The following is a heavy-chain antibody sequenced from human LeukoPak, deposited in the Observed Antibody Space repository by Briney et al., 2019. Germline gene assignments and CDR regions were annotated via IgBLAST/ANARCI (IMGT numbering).Heavy chain of an antibody. CDR3: AKDRAGTPWAD. CDR1: GFTFSTYT. CDR2: INGRGGDT. D-gene: IGHD1-1*01. J-gene: IGHJ4*02. V-gene: IGHV3-23*01. Sequence: GGSQRLSCAASGFTFSTYTMTWVRQAPGKGLECVSTINGRGGDTYYADSVKGRFTISRDNSRNTVYLQMNSLRAEDTAVYYCAKDRAGTPWADWGQGTLVTVSS.